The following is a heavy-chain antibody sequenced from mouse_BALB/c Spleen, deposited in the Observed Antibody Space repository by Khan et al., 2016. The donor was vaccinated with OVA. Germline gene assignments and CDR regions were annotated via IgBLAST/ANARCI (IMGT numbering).Heavy chain of an antibody. CDR3: TRHPYGYDGDDYFDV. Sequence: VQLKESGGVLVKPGGSLKLSCAAAGFTFSRYAMSWVRQTPEKWLEWVATISSGGSHTYYQDSVKGRFTMSRDNAKNTLYLQMSSLRSEDTAMYYCTRHPYGYDGDDYFDVWGAGTTVTVSS. J-gene: IGHJ1*01. CDR1: GFTFSRYA. V-gene: IGHV5-9-3*01. D-gene: IGHD2-2*01. CDR2: ISSGGSHT.